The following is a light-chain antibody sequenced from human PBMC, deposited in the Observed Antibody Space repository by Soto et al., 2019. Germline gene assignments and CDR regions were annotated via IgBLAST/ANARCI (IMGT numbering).Light chain of an antibody. CDR2: GTS. V-gene: IGKV3D-7*01. J-gene: IGKJ1*01. Sequence: EIVLTQSPGTLSLSPGERAALSCRASQSVSSYLAWYQQKPGQAPRLLIYGTSTRATGIPVRFSGSGSGTDFTLTISSLQPEDFAVYFCHQDFNLPWTFGQGTKVDI. CDR1: QSVSSY. CDR3: HQDFNLPWT.